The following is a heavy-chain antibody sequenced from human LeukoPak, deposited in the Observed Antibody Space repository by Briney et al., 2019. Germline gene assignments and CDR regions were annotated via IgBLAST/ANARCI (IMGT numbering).Heavy chain of an antibody. V-gene: IGHV1-24*01. CDR3: ATFPIAAAEGVFDY. CDR1: GYTLTELS. CDR2: FDPEDGET. D-gene: IGHD6-13*01. Sequence: ASVKLSCKVSGYTLTELSMHWVRQAPGKGLEWMGGFDPEDGETIYAQKFQGRVTMTEDTSTDTAYMELSSLRSEDTAVYYCATFPIAAAEGVFDYWGQGTLVTVSS. J-gene: IGHJ4*02.